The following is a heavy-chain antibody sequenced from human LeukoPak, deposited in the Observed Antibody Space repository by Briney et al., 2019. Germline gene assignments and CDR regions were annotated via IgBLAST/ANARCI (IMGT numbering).Heavy chain of an antibody. Sequence: SETLSLTCAVSGYSISSGYYWGWIRQPPGKGLEWIGSIYHSGTTYYNPSLKSRITISVDTSKNQFSLTLSSVTAADTAMYYCARDQPYMDVWGKGTTVTVS. V-gene: IGHV4-38-2*02. CDR1: GYSISSGYY. CDR3: ARDQPYMDV. CDR2: IYHSGTT. J-gene: IGHJ6*03.